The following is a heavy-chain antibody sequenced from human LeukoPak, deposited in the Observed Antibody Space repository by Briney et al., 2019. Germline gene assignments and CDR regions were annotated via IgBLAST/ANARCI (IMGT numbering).Heavy chain of an antibody. D-gene: IGHD1-26*01. CDR2: ISNDGGNK. Sequence: PGGSLRLSCAASGFTFSSCAMHWVRQAPGKGLEWMAVISNDGGNKYYADSVKGRFTISRDNSKNTLYLQMNSLRPEDTAVYYCARVVREADDYWGQGTLVIVSS. CDR1: GFTFSSCA. J-gene: IGHJ4*02. CDR3: ARVVREADDY. V-gene: IGHV3-30-3*01.